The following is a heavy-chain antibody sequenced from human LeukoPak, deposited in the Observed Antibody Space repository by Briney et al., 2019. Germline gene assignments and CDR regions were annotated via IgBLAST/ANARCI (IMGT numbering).Heavy chain of an antibody. D-gene: IGHD6-13*01. J-gene: IGHJ4*02. V-gene: IGHV3-9*01. CDR2: ISWNSASV. CDR3: AKDYGYSSSWYDY. Sequence: GRSLRLSCEASGFTFDDYGMHWVRQAPGKGLEWVSSISWNSASVDYVDSAKGRFTISRDNAKKTLYLQMNSLRAEDTALYYCAKDYGYSSSWYDYWGQGTLVTVSS. CDR1: GFTFDDYG.